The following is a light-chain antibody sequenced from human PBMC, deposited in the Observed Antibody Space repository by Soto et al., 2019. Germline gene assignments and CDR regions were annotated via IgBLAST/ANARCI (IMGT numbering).Light chain of an antibody. CDR3: QHYNNLPPFT. Sequence: DIQMTQSPSSLSASVGARVSITCQASEDIRTSLSWFQHKPGRAPKLLIYGASYLETGVPSRFRGSGSGTYFTLTISSLQPEVIATYYCQHYNNLPPFTFGPGTIVDIK. CDR2: GAS. CDR1: EDIRTS. V-gene: IGKV1-33*01. J-gene: IGKJ3*01.